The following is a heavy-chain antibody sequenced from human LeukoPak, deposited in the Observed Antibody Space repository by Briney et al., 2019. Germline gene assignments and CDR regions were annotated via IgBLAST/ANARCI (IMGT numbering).Heavy chain of an antibody. CDR1: GGSIRSSH. Sequence: SQTLSLTCTVSGGSIRSSHWSWIRQPPGKGLEFIGYIYYSGSSNYNPSLKSRVTMSVDTSNNQFSLKLNSVTAADTAVYYCAKAAGYSTIYWFDPWGQGTLVTVSS. CDR2: IYYSGSS. D-gene: IGHD6-13*01. CDR3: AKAAGYSTIYWFDP. J-gene: IGHJ5*02. V-gene: IGHV4-59*01.